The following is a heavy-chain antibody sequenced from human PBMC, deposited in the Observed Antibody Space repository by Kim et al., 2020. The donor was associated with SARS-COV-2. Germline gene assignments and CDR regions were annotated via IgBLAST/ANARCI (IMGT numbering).Heavy chain of an antibody. CDR1: GYTFTSYA. D-gene: IGHD2-15*01. J-gene: IGHJ4*02. V-gene: IGHV1-3*01. Sequence: ASVKVSCKASGYTFTSYAMHWVRQAPGQRLEWMGWINAGNGNTKYSQKFQGRVTITRDTSASTAYMELSSLRSEDTGVYYCARAGGYCSGGSCYSDWGQGTLVTVSS. CDR3: ARAGGYCSGGSCYSD. CDR2: INAGNGNT.